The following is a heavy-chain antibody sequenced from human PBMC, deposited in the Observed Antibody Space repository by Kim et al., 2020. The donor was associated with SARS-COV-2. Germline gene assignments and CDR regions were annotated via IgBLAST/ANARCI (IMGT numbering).Heavy chain of an antibody. J-gene: IGHJ4*02. Sequence: GGSLRLSCAASGFTFSSYAMNWVRQAPGKGLEWVAFISHDGRDVYYADSVKGRFTISRDNSKNTLYLQMNSLSADDTSVYYCAKDRYGSGSTYYHHWGQGTLVTVS. CDR2: ISHDGRDV. CDR3: AKDRYGSGSTYYHH. V-gene: IGHV3-30*18. D-gene: IGHD3-10*01. CDR1: GFTFSSYA.